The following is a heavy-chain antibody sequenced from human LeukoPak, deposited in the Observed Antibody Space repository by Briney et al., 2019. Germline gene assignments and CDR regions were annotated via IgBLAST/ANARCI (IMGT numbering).Heavy chain of an antibody. Sequence: SVKVSCKASGGTFSSYAISWVRQAPGQGLEWMGRIIPILGIANYAQKFQGRVTITADKSTSAAYMELSSLRSEDTAVYYCARWCSGGSCPYYYGMDVWGQGTTVTVSS. D-gene: IGHD2-15*01. CDR3: ARWCSGGSCPYYYGMDV. CDR2: IIPILGIA. V-gene: IGHV1-69*04. J-gene: IGHJ6*02. CDR1: GGTFSSYA.